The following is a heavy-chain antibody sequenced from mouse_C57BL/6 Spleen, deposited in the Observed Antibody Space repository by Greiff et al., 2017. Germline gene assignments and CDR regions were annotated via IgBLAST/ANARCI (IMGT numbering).Heavy chain of an antibody. V-gene: IGHV1-66*01. J-gene: IGHJ2*01. CDR2: IYPGSGNT. Sequence: QVQLQQSGPELVKPGASVKISCKASGYSFTSYYIHWVKQRPGQGLEWIGWIYPGSGNTKYNEKFKGKATLTADTSSSTAYMQLSSLTSEDSAVYYCAIITRGGFDYWGQGTTLTVSS. CDR3: AIITRGGFDY. D-gene: IGHD1-1*01. CDR1: GYSFTSYY.